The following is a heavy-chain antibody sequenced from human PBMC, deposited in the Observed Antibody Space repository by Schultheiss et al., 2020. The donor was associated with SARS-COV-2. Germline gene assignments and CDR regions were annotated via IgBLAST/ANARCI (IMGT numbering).Heavy chain of an antibody. D-gene: IGHD5-18*01. Sequence: SVKVSCKASGYTFTSYGISWVRQAPGQGLEWMGGIIPIFGTANYAQKFQGRVTITADKSTSTAYMELSSLRSEDTAVYYCARGPRIQLWLHWYFDLWGRGARVTVSS. CDR2: IIPIFGTA. V-gene: IGHV1-69*06. CDR3: ARGPRIQLWLHWYFDL. CDR1: GYTFTSYG. J-gene: IGHJ2*01.